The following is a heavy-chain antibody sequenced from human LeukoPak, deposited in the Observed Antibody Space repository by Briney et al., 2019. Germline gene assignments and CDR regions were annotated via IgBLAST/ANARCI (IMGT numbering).Heavy chain of an antibody. CDR1: GGSISSSSYY. CDR2: IYYSGST. V-gene: IGHV4-39*07. Sequence: PSETLSLTCTVSGGSISSSSYYWGWIRQPPGKGLEWIGSIYYSGSTYYNPSLKSRVTISVDKSKNQFFLKLNSVTAADTAVYYCGRLMAGLDWGQGTLVTVSS. CDR3: GRLMAGLD. D-gene: IGHD6-19*01. J-gene: IGHJ4*02.